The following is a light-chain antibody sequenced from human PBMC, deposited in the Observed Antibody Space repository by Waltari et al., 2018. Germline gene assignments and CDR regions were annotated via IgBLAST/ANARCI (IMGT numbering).Light chain of an antibody. J-gene: IGLJ1*01. CDR1: SSDVGSYNL. CDR3: CSYAGGSAPYV. Sequence: QSALTQPASVSGSPGQSLTISCTGTSSDVGSYNLVSWFQQHPGKAPKLMIYEGSKRPLGVSNRFSGSKSGNTASLTISGLQAEDEADYYCCSYAGGSAPYVFGTGTKVTVL. CDR2: EGS. V-gene: IGLV2-23*01.